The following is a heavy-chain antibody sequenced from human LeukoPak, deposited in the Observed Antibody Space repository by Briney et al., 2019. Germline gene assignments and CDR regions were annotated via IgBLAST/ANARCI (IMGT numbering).Heavy chain of an antibody. D-gene: IGHD2-21*01. CDR1: GFTFSSYA. CDR2: ISDSGNT. J-gene: IGHJ4*02. CDR3: AKAPVTTCSGAYCYPFDY. Sequence: PGGSLRLSCAASGFTFSSYAMSWVRQAPGKGLEWVSAISDSGNTYHADSVKGRFTISRDSSKNTLYLQMNRLRAEDAAVYYCAKAPVTTCSGAYCYPFDYWGQGTLVTVSS. V-gene: IGHV3-23*01.